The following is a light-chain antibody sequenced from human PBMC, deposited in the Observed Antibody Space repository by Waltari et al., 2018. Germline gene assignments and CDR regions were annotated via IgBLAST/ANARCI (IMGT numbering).Light chain of an antibody. CDR1: QTVNAN. V-gene: IGKV3-15*01. J-gene: IGKJ2*02. Sequence: EIVMTQSPATLYVSPGERATLSCRASQTVNANLAWYQRTPGQAPRLLIYDASKRATGIPARFSGSGSGTDFTLTISSLQSEDCGIYYCHHDNTWAPGTVGQGTKLDNK. CDR3: HHDNTWAPGT. CDR2: DAS.